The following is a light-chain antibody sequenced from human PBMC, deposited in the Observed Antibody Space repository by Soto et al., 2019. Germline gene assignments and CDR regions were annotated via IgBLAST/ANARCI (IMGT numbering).Light chain of an antibody. CDR2: HNN. CDR1: SSNVGSNT. Sequence: QTVVTQPPSASGTPGQRVTISCSGSSSNVGSNTVDWYQLLPGTAPKLLICHNNQRPSGVPDRLSGSKSGTSASLAISGLQSEDEADYYCAVWDDTLKAVVFGGGTKLTVL. V-gene: IGLV1-44*01. CDR3: AVWDDTLKAVV. J-gene: IGLJ2*01.